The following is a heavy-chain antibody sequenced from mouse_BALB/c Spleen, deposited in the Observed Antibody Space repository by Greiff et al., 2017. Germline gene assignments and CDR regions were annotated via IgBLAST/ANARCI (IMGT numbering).Heavy chain of an antibody. CDR1: GFSLTGYG. D-gene: IGHD2-10*02. V-gene: IGHV2-6-7*01. CDR3: ARDRWYGNYVAMDY. CDR2: IWGDGST. Sequence: QVQLKESGPGLVAPSQSLSITCTVSGFSLTGYGVNWVRQPPGKGLEWLGMIWGDGSTDYNSALKSRLSISKDNSKSQVFLKMNSLQTDDTARYYCARDRWYGNYVAMDYWGQGTSVTVSS. J-gene: IGHJ4*01.